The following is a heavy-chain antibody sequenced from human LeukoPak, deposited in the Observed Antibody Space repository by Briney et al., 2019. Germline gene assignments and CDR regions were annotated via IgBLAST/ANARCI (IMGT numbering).Heavy chain of an antibody. CDR2: IYYSGST. V-gene: IGHV4-31*03. CDR3: ARDRVVMATTRSYWYFDL. D-gene: IGHD5-24*01. CDR1: GGSISSGGYY. J-gene: IGHJ2*01. Sequence: SETLSLTCTVSGGSISSGGYYWSWIRQHPGKGLEWIGYIYYSGSTYYNPSLKSRVTISVDTSKNQFSLKLSSVTAADTAVYYCARDRVVMATTRSYWYFDLWGRGTPVTVSS.